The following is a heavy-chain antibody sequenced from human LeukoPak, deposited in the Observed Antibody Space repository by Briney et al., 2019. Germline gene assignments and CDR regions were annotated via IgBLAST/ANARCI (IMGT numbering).Heavy chain of an antibody. Sequence: GGSLRLSCAXXGXXFXXXXXXXXXXAXXXXXXXXXXXXXDGXXQXYVXXVKGRFTISRDNAKNSLYLQMNILRAEDTAXYXCXXAGEGLLAYSFDIWXQGTMVTVSS. D-gene: IGHD1-26*01. CDR2: XXXDGXXQ. J-gene: IGHJ3*02. CDR3: XXAGEGLLAYSFDI. V-gene: IGHV3-7*03. CDR1: GXXFXXXX.